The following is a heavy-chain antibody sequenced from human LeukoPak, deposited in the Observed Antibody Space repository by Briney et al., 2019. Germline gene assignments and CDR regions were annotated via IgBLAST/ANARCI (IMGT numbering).Heavy chain of an antibody. D-gene: IGHD1-26*01. CDR1: GGSLIPYY. J-gene: IGHJ4*02. V-gene: IGHV4-59*01. CDR3: ARVDSGTYYMPFDY. Sequence: SETLSLTCTVSGGSLIPYYWSWLRQPPGKGLEWIGYIYHSGSTNYSPPLKGRATLSVDTSKNQISLRLTSVTAADTAVYYCARVDSGTYYMPFDYWGQGTLVTVSS. CDR2: IYHSGST.